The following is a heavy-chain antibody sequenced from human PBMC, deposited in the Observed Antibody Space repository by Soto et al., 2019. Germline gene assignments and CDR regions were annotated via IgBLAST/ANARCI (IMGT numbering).Heavy chain of an antibody. D-gene: IGHD3-3*01. CDR3: ASPTEDDFWSGLPPSWFDP. J-gene: IGHJ5*02. V-gene: IGHV3-30-3*01. CDR1: GFTFSSYA. Sequence: QVQLVESGGGVVQPGRSLRLSCAASGFTFSSYAMHWVRQAPGKGLEWVAVISYDGSNKYYADSVKGRFTISRDNSKNTLYLQMNRLRAEDTAVYYCASPTEDDFWSGLPPSWFDPWGQGTLVTVS. CDR2: ISYDGSNK.